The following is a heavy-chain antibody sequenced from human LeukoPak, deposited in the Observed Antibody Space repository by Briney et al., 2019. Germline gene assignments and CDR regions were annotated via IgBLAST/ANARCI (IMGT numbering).Heavy chain of an antibody. D-gene: IGHD3-10*01. CDR2: ISAYNGNT. CDR3: ASPGGRFGELLWVMDY. J-gene: IGHJ4*02. CDR1: GYTFTSYG. V-gene: IGHV1-18*01. Sequence: ASVKVSCKASGYTFTSYGISWVRQAPGQGLEWMGWISAYNGNTNYAQKLQGRVTMTTDTSTSTAYMELRSLRSEDTAVYYCASPGGRFGELLWVMDYWGQGTLVTVSS.